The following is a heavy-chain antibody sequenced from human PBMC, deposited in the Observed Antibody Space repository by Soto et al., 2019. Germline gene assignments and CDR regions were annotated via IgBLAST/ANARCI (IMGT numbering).Heavy chain of an antibody. J-gene: IGHJ5*02. V-gene: IGHV1-69*13. D-gene: IGHD1-20*01. Sequence: GASVKVSCKASGGTFSSYAISWVRQAPGQGFEWMGGIIPIFGTANYAQKFQGRVTITADESTSTAYMELSSLRSEDTAVYYCARDKSLTGTWGVNWFDPWGQGTLVTVSS. CDR1: GGTFSSYA. CDR3: ARDKSLTGTWGVNWFDP. CDR2: IIPIFGTA.